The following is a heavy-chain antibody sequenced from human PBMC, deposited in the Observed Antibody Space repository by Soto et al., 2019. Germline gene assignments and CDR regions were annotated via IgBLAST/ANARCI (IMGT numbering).Heavy chain of an antibody. D-gene: IGHD4-17*01. J-gene: IGHJ4*01. CDR1: GGTFSSYA. V-gene: IGHV1-69*13. CDR2: IVPIFGTA. Sequence: VASVKVSCKASGGTFSSYAISWVRQAPGQGLEWMGGIVPIFGTANYAQKFQGRVTITADESTSTAYMELSSLRSEDTAVYYCASHMECDYSLDFDYWGHGTLVTVSP. CDR3: ASHMECDYSLDFDY.